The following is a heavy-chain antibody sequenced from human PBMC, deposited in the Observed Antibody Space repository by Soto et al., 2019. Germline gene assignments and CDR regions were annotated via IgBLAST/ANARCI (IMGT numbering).Heavy chain of an antibody. D-gene: IGHD4-17*01. V-gene: IGHV3-33*01. J-gene: IGHJ4*02. Sequence: PGGSLRLSCAASGFSFKTYGMHWVRQAPGKGLEWVAVIWYDATKKYYADSVKGRFTISRDNSKNTLYLEMNSLRAEDTAVYYCARDSWYGDKPSFDFWGPGTQVTVSS. CDR3: ARDSWYGDKPSFDF. CDR1: GFSFKTYG. CDR2: IWYDATKK.